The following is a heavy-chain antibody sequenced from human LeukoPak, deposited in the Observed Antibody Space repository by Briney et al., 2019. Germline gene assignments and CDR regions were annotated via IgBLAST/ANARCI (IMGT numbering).Heavy chain of an antibody. CDR3: ASQFD. Sequence: HSETLLLTCTVSGGSISNYYWSWIRQPPGKGLEWIGYIYCSGSTNYNPSLKSRVTISVDTSKTQFSLKLSSVTAADTAVYYCASQFDWGQGTLVTVSS. J-gene: IGHJ4*02. CDR1: GGSISNYY. CDR2: IYCSGST. V-gene: IGHV4-59*01. D-gene: IGHD5-24*01.